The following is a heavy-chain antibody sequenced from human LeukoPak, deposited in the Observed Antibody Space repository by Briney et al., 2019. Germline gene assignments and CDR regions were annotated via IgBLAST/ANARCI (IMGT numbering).Heavy chain of an antibody. CDR2: ISWNSGSI. CDR1: GFTFSSYA. J-gene: IGHJ4*02. D-gene: IGHD1-26*01. CDR3: AKGMGRIVGATTTGGFDY. V-gene: IGHV3-9*01. Sequence: PGRSPRLSCAASGFTFSSYAMSWVRQAPGKGLEWVSGISWNSGSIGYADSVKGRFTISRDNAKNSLYLQMNSLRAEDTALYYCAKGMGRIVGATTTGGFDYWGQGTLVTVSS.